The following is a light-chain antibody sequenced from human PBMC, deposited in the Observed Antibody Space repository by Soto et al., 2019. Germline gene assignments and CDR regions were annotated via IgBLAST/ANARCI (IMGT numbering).Light chain of an antibody. CDR1: QSVSSSH. J-gene: IGKJ1*01. V-gene: IGKV3-20*01. Sequence: EIVLTQSPGTLSLSPGERATLSCRASQSVSSSHLAWYQQKPGQAPRLLIYSASSRATGIPDRFSGSGSGTDFTLTISRLEPEDFAVYYCLQYGRSPKTFGQGTKVDIK. CDR3: LQYGRSPKT. CDR2: SAS.